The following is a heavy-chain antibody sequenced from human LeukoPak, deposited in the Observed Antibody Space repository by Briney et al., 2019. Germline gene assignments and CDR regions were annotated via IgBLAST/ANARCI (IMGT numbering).Heavy chain of an antibody. Sequence: GASVKVSCKASGGTFNNNAINWVRQAPGQRLEWMGRIIPILDLTNYAEKFQDRVTITADKSTNTAYMELSSLRSEDTAVYYCAGDRTGQYFDLWGQGTLLTVSS. V-gene: IGHV1-69*04. CDR1: GGTFNNNA. CDR3: AGDRTGQYFDL. CDR2: IIPILDLT. D-gene: IGHD3/OR15-3a*01. J-gene: IGHJ4*02.